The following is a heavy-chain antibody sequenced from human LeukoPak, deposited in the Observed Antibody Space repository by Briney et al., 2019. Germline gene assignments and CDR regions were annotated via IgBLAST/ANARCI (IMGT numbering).Heavy chain of an antibody. D-gene: IGHD4-17*01. Sequence: GGSLRLSCAGSGFSFNNYAMYWVRQAPGKGLEWVSALSSSGLSPYYADAVKGRFTISRDNSKNTLYLQMNNLRAENTAVYYCATPRGTVTTGAAYWGQGTLVTVSS. J-gene: IGHJ4*02. CDR2: LSSSGLSP. V-gene: IGHV3-23*01. CDR3: ATPRGTVTTGAAY. CDR1: GFSFNNYA.